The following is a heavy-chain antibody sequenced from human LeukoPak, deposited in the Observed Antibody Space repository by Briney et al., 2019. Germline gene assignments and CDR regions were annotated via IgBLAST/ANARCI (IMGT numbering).Heavy chain of an antibody. CDR2: IYYSGST. CDR1: GGSISSYY. J-gene: IGHJ5*02. Sequence: PSETLSLTCTVSGGSISSYYWSWIRQPPGKGLEWIGYIYYSGSTNYNPPLKSRVTISVDTSKNQFSLKLSSVTAADTAVYYCARGLRYFDWLSHNWFDPWGQGTLVTVSS. V-gene: IGHV4-59*08. D-gene: IGHD3-9*01. CDR3: ARGLRYFDWLSHNWFDP.